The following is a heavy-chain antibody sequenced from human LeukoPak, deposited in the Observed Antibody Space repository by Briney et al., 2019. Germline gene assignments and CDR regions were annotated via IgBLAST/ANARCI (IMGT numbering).Heavy chain of an antibody. CDR2: MNPNSGNT. Sequence: ASVKVSCKASGYTFTSYDINWVRQATGQGLEWMGWMNPNSGNTGYAQKFQGRVTMTRNTSISTAYMELNSLRSEDTAVYYCARGLNGDFWSGYYYNWFDPWGQGTLVTVSS. CDR3: ARGLNGDFWSGYYYNWFDP. D-gene: IGHD3-3*01. V-gene: IGHV1-8*01. J-gene: IGHJ5*02. CDR1: GYTFTSYD.